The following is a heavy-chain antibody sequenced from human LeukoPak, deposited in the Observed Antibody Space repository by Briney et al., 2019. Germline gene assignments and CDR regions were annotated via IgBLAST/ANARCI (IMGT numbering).Heavy chain of an antibody. CDR1: GFTFSSYA. J-gene: IGHJ4*02. V-gene: IGHV3-23*01. CDR3: AKRGAEVGTTVAPGDY. Sequence: GGTLRLSCAASGFTFSSYAMSWVRQAPGKGLEWVSAISGSGGSTYYADSVKGRFTISRDNSKNTLYLQMNSLRAEDTAVYYCAKRGAEVGTTVAPGDYWGQGTLVTVSS. D-gene: IGHD1-26*01. CDR2: ISGSGGST.